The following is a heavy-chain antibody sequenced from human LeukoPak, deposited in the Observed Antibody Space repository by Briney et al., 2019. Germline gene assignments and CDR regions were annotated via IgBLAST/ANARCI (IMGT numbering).Heavy chain of an antibody. Sequence: GASVKVSCKASGGTFSSYTISWVRQAPGQGLEWMGRIIPILGIANYAQKFQSRVTITADKSTSTAYMELSSLRSEDTAVYYCASEYEFYGMDVWCQGTTVTVSS. D-gene: IGHD3-3*01. V-gene: IGHV1-69*02. CDR2: IIPILGIA. J-gene: IGHJ6*02. CDR3: ASEYEFYGMDV. CDR1: GGTFSSYT.